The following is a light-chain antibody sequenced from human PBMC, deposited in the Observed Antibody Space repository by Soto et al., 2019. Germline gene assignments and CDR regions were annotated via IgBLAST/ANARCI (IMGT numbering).Light chain of an antibody. CDR2: DVS. J-gene: IGLJ1*01. CDR1: SSDVGGYNY. CDR3: SPYTPSNTRQLV. Sequence: QSALTQPASLSGSPGQSINISCTGTSSDVGGYNYVSWYQHHPGKAPKLIIYDVSNRPSGVSNPFSGSKSGNTASLTISGLQLEDEADYYCSPYTPSNTRQLVFGTGTEVPVL. V-gene: IGLV2-14*03.